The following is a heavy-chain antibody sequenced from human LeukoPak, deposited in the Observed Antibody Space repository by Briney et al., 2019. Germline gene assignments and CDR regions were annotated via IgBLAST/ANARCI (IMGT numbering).Heavy chain of an antibody. CDR2: IYYSGST. Sequence: SQTLSLTCTVSGGSISSGDYYWSWIRQPPGKGLEWIGYIYYSGSTYYNPSLKSRVTISVDTYKNQFSLKLSSVTAADTAVYYCAREDAEWELGTAFDIWGQGTMVTVSS. CDR3: AREDAEWELGTAFDI. J-gene: IGHJ3*02. D-gene: IGHD1-26*01. CDR1: GGSISSGDYY. V-gene: IGHV4-30-4*08.